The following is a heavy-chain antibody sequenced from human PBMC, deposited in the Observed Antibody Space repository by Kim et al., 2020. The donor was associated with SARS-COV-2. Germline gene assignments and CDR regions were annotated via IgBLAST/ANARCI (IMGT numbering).Heavy chain of an antibody. Sequence: SVKVSCKASGFTFTTSAVQWVRQARGQRLEWIGWIVVGRGNTNNAQDLQERVTITRDMSTSTVYMELSSLTSEDTAVYYFAAKCRLACFCAPFAFDV. D-gene: IGHD3-3*02. CDR2: IVVGRGNT. CDR1: GFTFTTSA. CDR3: AAKCRLACFCAPFAFDV. J-gene: IGHJ3*01. V-gene: IGHV1-58*01.